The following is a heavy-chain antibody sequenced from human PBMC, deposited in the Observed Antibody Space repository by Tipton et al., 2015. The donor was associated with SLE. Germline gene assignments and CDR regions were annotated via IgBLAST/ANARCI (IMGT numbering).Heavy chain of an antibody. D-gene: IGHD3-10*01. Sequence: TLSLTCTVSGGSISSSSYYWGWIRQPPGKGLEWIGYIYYTGSTYYNPSLKSRVAMSVDTSKNQFSLRLSSVTAADTGMYYCARDLAGIKDYWGQGTLVTVSS. V-gene: IGHV4-31*03. CDR2: IYYTGST. J-gene: IGHJ4*02. CDR1: GGSISSSSYY. CDR3: ARDLAGIKDY.